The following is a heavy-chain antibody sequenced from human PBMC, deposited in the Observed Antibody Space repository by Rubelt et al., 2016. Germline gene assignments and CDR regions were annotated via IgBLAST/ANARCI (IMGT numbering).Heavy chain of an antibody. D-gene: IGHD6-6*01. V-gene: IGHV1-68*02. Sequence: QVQLVQSGAEVKKPGASVKVSCKASGYTFTYCSLHWLQQAPGQGLERMRWITLYNGNTNYAKKFQGRVTITREMSLRTACIELSSLRSEDSAVYYWARSASIAGDWGQGTLVTVSS. CDR1: GYTFTYCS. CDR3: ARSASIAGD. CDR2: ITLYNGNT. J-gene: IGHJ4*02.